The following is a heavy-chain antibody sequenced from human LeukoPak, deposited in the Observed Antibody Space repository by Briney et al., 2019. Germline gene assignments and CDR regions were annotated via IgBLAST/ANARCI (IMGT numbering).Heavy chain of an antibody. D-gene: IGHD2-2*01. Sequence: ASVKVSCKASGYTFSNYYMHWVRQAPGRGLEWMGIINAGGGGTAYAQKFQGRVTMTRDTSTSTVYMELSSLRSEDTAVYYCARDSSTNSLGGPWGQGTLVTVSS. J-gene: IGHJ5*02. CDR1: GYTFSNYY. CDR3: ARDSSTNSLGGP. CDR2: INAGGGGT. V-gene: IGHV1-46*01.